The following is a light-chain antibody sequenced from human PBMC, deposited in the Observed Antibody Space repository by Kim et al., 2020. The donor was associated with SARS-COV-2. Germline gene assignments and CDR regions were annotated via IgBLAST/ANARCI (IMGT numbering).Light chain of an antibody. V-gene: IGKV1-12*01. J-gene: IGKJ2*01. CDR2: AAS. CDR3: QQSNSLPRT. CDR1: QDLSSW. Sequence: DIQMTQSPSSVSASVGDRVTITCRASQDLSSWLAWYQQKPGKAPKVLIYAASSLRSWVPSRFSGSGSGTDFTLTISNLQPEDFATYYCQQSNSLPRTFGQGTKLEI.